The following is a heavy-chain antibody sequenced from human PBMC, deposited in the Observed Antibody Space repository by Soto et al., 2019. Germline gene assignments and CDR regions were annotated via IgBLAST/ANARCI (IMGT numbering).Heavy chain of an antibody. V-gene: IGHV3-23*01. CDR1: GFTFSSFA. CDR2: ISSSGGST. Sequence: EVRLLESGGGLVQPGGSLRLSCAASGFTFSSFAMSWVRHAPGKGLELISTISSSGGSTYYADSVKSRFTISRDNSKNTLYLQLNSLAAEDTAVYYCAARSGSIECYHWGYCDYWVQGTLVAVAS. D-gene: IGHD7-27*01. J-gene: IGHJ4*02. CDR3: AARSGSIECYHWGYCDY.